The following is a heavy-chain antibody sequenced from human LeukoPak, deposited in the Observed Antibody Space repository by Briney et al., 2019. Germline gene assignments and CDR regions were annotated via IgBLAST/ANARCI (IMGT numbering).Heavy chain of an antibody. J-gene: IGHJ4*02. Sequence: PGGSLRLSCAASGFTFSSYEMNWVRQAPGKGLEWVSYISSSGSTIYYADSVKGRFTISRDNAKNSLYLQMNSLRAEDTAVYYCAGAFYGSGSYRSWAVDYWGQGTLVTVSS. CDR3: AGAFYGSGSYRSWAVDY. CDR1: GFTFSSYE. D-gene: IGHD3-16*02. V-gene: IGHV3-48*03. CDR2: ISSSGSTI.